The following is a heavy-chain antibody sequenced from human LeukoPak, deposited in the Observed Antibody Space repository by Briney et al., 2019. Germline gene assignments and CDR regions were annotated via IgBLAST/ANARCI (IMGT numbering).Heavy chain of an antibody. Sequence: SETLSLTCTVSGGSISSSSAYWGRIRQPPGQGLEWIGSIYYRKNTYYNPSIKSRVTISADTSKNQFSLTLGSVSATDTAVYYCASPRGFSYGYFDYWGQGTLVTVSS. D-gene: IGHD5-18*01. CDR2: IYYRKNT. V-gene: IGHV4-39*01. CDR1: GGSISSSSAY. CDR3: ASPRGFSYGYFDY. J-gene: IGHJ4*02.